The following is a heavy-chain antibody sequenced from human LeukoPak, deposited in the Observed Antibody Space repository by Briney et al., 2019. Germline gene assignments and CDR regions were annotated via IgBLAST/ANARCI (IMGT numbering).Heavy chain of an antibody. CDR2: IYYSGST. J-gene: IGHJ3*02. Sequence: PSETLSLTCTVSGGSISSYYWNWIRQPPGKGLEWIGYIYYSGSTNYNPSLKSRVTISVDTSKNQFSLKRSSVTAADTAVYYCAGRLWRRDGYNLSAFDIWGQGTMVTVSS. CDR1: GGSISSYY. CDR3: AGRLWRRDGYNLSAFDI. V-gene: IGHV4-59*01. D-gene: IGHD5-24*01.